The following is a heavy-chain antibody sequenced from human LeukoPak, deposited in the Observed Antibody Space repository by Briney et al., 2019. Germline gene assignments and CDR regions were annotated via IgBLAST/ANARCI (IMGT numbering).Heavy chain of an antibody. D-gene: IGHD2-8*01. CDR2: IYYSGTT. CDR1: GGSISSSSYD. CDR3: ARLFPSCTKTTCDFDY. J-gene: IGHJ4*02. Sequence: SETLSLTCTVSGGSISSSSYDWGWIRQPPGKGLEWIGSIYYSGTTYYNPPLKSRVTISVDASKDQVSLKLNSVTAADTAVYYCARLFPSCTKTTCDFDYWGQGTLVSVTS. V-gene: IGHV4-39*01.